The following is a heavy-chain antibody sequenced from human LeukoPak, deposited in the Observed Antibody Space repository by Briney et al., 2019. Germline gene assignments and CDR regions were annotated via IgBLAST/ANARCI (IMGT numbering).Heavy chain of an antibody. CDR2: IKEDGSAK. V-gene: IGHV3-7*05. CDR1: GFIFSTYW. J-gene: IGHJ6*02. Sequence: GGPLRLSCAPSGFIFSTYWMNWVRQAPGKGLEWVANIKEDGSAKYYVDSVKGRFTISRDNAKNLLYLQMNSLRAEDTAVYYCVMDMDVWGQGTTVTVSS. CDR3: VMDMDV.